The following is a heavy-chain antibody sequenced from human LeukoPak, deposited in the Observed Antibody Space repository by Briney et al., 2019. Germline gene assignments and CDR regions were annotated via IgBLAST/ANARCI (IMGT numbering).Heavy chain of an antibody. Sequence: GGSLRLSCAASGFSSYGMHWVRQAPGKGLEWVAFIRYDGSNKYYADSVKGRFTISRDNSKNTLYLQMNSLRAEDTAVYYCAKVAPSRDYDSSGEDDYWGQGTLVTVSS. J-gene: IGHJ4*02. V-gene: IGHV3-30*02. CDR3: AKVAPSRDYDSSGEDDY. CDR1: GFSSYG. D-gene: IGHD3-22*01. CDR2: IRYDGSNK.